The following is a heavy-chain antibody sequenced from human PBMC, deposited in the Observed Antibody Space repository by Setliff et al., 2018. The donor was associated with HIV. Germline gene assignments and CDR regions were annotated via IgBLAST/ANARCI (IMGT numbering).Heavy chain of an antibody. V-gene: IGHV4-4*02. Sequence: SETLSLTCAVSGGSISSSNWWNWVRQPPGKGLEWIGEIYHTGSTNYNPSLKSRLTISVDKSNNQFSLKLSPVTAADTAVYYCARGFHSGRIFGIDYWGQGTLVTVSS. CDR2: IYHTGST. D-gene: IGHD3-3*01. J-gene: IGHJ4*02. CDR1: GGSISSSNW. CDR3: ARGFHSGRIFGIDY.